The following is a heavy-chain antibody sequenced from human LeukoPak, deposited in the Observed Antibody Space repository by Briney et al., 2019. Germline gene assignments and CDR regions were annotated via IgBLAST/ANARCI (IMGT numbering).Heavy chain of an antibody. Sequence: SEILSLTCTVSGGSISGSYWSWIRQPPGKGLEWIGYIYYSGSTNYNPSLQSRVTISIDTSKNQFSLKLSSVTAADTAVYYCARGFPSGSYFHWGQGTLVTVSS. V-gene: IGHV4-59*12. D-gene: IGHD1-26*01. CDR1: GGSISGSY. J-gene: IGHJ4*02. CDR3: ARGFPSGSYFH. CDR2: IYYSGST.